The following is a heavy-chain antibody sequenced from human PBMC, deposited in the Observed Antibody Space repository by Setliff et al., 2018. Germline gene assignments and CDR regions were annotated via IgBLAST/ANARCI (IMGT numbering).Heavy chain of an antibody. V-gene: IGHV4-61*02. Sequence: TSEILSLTCTVSGGSISSGSYYWSWIRQPAGKGLEWIGRIYTSGSTNYNPSLKSRVTISVDTSKNQFSLRLSSVTAADTAVYYCASMGATRDYWGQGTLVTVS. J-gene: IGHJ4*02. CDR2: IYTSGST. CDR1: GGSISSGSYY. CDR3: ASMGATRDY. D-gene: IGHD1-26*01.